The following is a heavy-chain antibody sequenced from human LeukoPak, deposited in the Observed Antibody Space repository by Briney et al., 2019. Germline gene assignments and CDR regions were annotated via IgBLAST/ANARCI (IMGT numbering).Heavy chain of an antibody. D-gene: IGHD3-10*01. Sequence: ASVKVSRKVSGYTLTDLSMHWVRQAPGKGLEWMGSFDPEDGETIYAQKFQGRVTMTEDTSTDTAYMELSSLRSEDTAVYYCATYITMDAATDYWGQGTLLTVSS. V-gene: IGHV1-24*01. J-gene: IGHJ4*02. CDR3: ATYITMDAATDY. CDR1: GYTLTDLS. CDR2: FDPEDGET.